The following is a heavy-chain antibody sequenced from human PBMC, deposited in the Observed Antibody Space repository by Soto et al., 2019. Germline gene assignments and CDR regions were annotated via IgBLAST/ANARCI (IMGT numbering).Heavy chain of an antibody. CDR3: VRAPNTVPWFAEALDI. J-gene: IGHJ3*02. CDR2: MYPGDSHI. CDR1: GFSFTTYW. V-gene: IGHV5-51*01. Sequence: PGESLKISCKAPGFSFTTYWIGWVRQKPGKGLEWMGIMYPGDSHIRYSPSFQGQVTMSADRSISTAYLQFSSLKASDTAMYYCVRAPNTVPWFAEALDIWGQGTVVTVS. D-gene: IGHD3-10*01.